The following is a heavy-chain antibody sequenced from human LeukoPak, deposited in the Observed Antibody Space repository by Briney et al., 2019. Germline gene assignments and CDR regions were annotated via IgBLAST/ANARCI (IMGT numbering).Heavy chain of an antibody. Sequence: GGSLRLSCAASGFTFSSYDMSWIRQAPGKGLEWVSVITGSGGSTYYADSVKGRFTISRDNSKNTLYLQMNSLRAEDTAIYYCARDERLLSFLKWGQGTLVTVSS. D-gene: IGHD3-3*01. CDR2: ITGSGGST. CDR3: ARDERLLSFLK. V-gene: IGHV3-23*01. CDR1: GFTFSSYD. J-gene: IGHJ4*02.